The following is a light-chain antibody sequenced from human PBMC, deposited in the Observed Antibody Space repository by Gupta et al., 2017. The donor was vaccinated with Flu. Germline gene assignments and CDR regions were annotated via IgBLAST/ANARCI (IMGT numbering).Light chain of an antibody. CDR2: GAS. J-gene: IGKJ1*01. Sequence: EIVLTQSPGTLSLSTGERATLSCRASQSVSSSYLAWYQQKRGQPPRLLIYGASSRATGIPDRFSGRGSGTDFTLTISILEPEDFAVYYCQQDGSSPRTFGQGTKVEIK. CDR3: QQDGSSPRT. V-gene: IGKV3-20*01. CDR1: QSVSSSY.